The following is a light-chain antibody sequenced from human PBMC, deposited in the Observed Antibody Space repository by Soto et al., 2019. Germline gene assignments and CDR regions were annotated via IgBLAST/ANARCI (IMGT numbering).Light chain of an antibody. V-gene: IGLV1-40*01. CDR3: QSYDSTLSASYV. CDR2: GNI. CDR1: ISNIGAGYD. J-gene: IGLJ1*01. Sequence: SVLTQPPSLSGAPGQRVTISCTGSISNIGAGYDVHWYQQRPGTAPKLLIFGNINRPSGVPDRFSGSKSGTSASLAIPGLQAEDEGDYYCQSYDSTLSASYVFGTGTKVTVL.